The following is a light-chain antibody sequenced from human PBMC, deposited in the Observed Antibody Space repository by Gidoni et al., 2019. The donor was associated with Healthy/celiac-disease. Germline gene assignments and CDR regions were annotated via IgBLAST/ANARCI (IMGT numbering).Light chain of an antibody. V-gene: IGKV1-8*01. J-gene: IGKJ4*01. CDR2: AAS. CDR1: QGISSY. Sequence: AIRIAPSPSAFSASTGDRVTLTCRASQGISSYLAWYQQKPGKAPKLLIYAASTLQSGVPSRFSGSGSGTDFTLTISCLQSEDFATYYCQQYYSDPLTFGGGTKVEIK. CDR3: QQYYSDPLT.